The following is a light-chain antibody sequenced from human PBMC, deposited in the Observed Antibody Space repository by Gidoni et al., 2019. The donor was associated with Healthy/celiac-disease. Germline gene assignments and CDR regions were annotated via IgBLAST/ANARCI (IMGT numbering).Light chain of an antibody. CDR2: WAS. CDR1: QSVLYSSNNKNY. J-gene: IGKJ4*01. V-gene: IGKV4-1*01. Sequence: DIVMTQSPDSLPVSLGERATINCKSSQSVLYSSNNKNYLAWYQQKPGQPPKLLIYWASTRESGVPDRFSGSGSGTDFTLTISSLQAEDVAVYYCQQYYSTLTLTFGGGTKVEIK. CDR3: QQYYSTLTLT.